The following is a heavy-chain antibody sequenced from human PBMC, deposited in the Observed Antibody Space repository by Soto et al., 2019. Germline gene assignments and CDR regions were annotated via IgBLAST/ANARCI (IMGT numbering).Heavy chain of an antibody. CDR1: GFIFSNYD. D-gene: IGHD4-17*01. V-gene: IGHV3-64*01. CDR3: ARIRQTNGDYDY. Sequence: EVQLVESGGGLVQPGGSLRLSCVASGFIFSNYDMSWVRQAPGKGLEYVSSITSNGARTYYGNSVKGRFTISRDNSKNTLYLQMCSLRAEDMAVYYCARIRQTNGDYDYWGQGTLVTVSS. J-gene: IGHJ4*02. CDR2: ITSNGART.